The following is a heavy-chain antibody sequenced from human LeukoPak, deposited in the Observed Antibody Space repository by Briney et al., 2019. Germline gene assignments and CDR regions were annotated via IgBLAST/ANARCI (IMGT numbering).Heavy chain of an antibody. V-gene: IGHV3-30*18. CDR2: TSYDGSRK. CDR1: GFTVSNSY. J-gene: IGHJ3*02. D-gene: IGHD3-22*01. CDR3: AKGGYYDSSAATFDI. Sequence: GGSLRLSCAASGFTVSNSYMSWVRQAPGKGLEWVAVTSYDGSRKHYADSVKGRFTISRDNSKNTLYLQMNSLGAEDTAVYYCAKGGYYDSSAATFDIWGQGTMVTVSS.